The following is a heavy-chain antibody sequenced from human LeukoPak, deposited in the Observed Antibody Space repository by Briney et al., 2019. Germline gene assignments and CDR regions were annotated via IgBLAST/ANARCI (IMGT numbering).Heavy chain of an antibody. Sequence: SGGSLRLSFAASGFTFSSYSMNWVRQAPGKGLEWVSSISSSSSYIYYADSVKGRFTISRDNAKNSLYLQMNSLRAEDTAVYYCARVDCSGGSCYSVYYGMDVWGQGTTVTVSS. D-gene: IGHD2-15*01. CDR2: ISSSSSYI. CDR3: ARVDCSGGSCYSVYYGMDV. CDR1: GFTFSSYS. V-gene: IGHV3-21*01. J-gene: IGHJ6*02.